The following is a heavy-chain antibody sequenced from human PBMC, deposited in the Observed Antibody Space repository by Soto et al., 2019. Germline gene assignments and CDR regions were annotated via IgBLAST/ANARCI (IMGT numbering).Heavy chain of an antibody. CDR1: GFTFSSYS. D-gene: IGHD4-17*01. CDR3: AREGDGSGDYGYYDYGMDV. J-gene: IGHJ6*02. V-gene: IGHV3-48*02. CDR2: ISSSSSTI. Sequence: GGSLRLSCAASGFTFSSYSMNWVRQAPGKGLEWVSYISSSSSTIYYADSVKGRFTISRDNAKNSLYLQMNSLRDEDTAVYYCAREGDGSGDYGYYDYGMDVWGQGTPVTVSS.